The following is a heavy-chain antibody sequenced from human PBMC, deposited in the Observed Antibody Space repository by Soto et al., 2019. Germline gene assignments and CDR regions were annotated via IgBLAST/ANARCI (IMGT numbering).Heavy chain of an antibody. J-gene: IGHJ4*02. CDR2: IYPGDFDT. V-gene: IGHV5-51*01. CDR3: ASSVLVTSTMNYFDL. CDR1: GDSFTTYW. Sequence: PGESLKISCRVSGDSFTTYWIAWVRQMPGKGLEWMGIIYPGDFDTRYSPSFQGQVTISVDKSINTAYLQWNSLKASDTAIYFCASSVLVTSTMNYFDLWGQGTLVTVSS. D-gene: IGHD2-8*02.